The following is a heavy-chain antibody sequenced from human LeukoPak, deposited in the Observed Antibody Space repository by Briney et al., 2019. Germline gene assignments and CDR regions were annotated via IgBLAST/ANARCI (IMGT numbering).Heavy chain of an antibody. CDR1: GFTFSSYW. V-gene: IGHV3-74*01. CDR3: ARTSTIYCSSTSCYLDY. CDR2: INRDGSST. J-gene: IGHJ4*02. D-gene: IGHD2-2*01. Sequence: GGSLRLSCAASGFTFSSYWMHWVRQAPGKGLVWVSRINRDGSSTSYADSVKGRFTISRDSAKNTLYLQMNSLRAEDTAVYYCARTSTIYCSSTSCYLDYWGQGTLVTVSS.